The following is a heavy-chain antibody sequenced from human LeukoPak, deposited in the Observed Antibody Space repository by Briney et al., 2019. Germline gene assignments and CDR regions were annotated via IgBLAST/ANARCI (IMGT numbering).Heavy chain of an antibody. CDR1: GFTFSRYW. CDR3: ARGDNWAAAGVGWSYNWFDP. J-gene: IGHJ5*02. V-gene: IGHV3-7*01. D-gene: IGHD6-13*01. CDR2: IKLDGSEK. Sequence: PGGSLRLSCAASGFTFSRYWMSWVRQAPGKGLEWVANIKLDGSEKYYVDSVKGRFTISRDNAKNSLYLQMNSLRAEDTAVYYCARGDNWAAAGVGWSYNWFDPWGQGTLVTVSS.